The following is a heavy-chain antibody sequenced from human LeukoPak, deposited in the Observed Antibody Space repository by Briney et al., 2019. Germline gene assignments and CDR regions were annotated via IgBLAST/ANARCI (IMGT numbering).Heavy chain of an antibody. V-gene: IGHV3-30-3*01. CDR3: AKKTCGGRCAGVFDF. J-gene: IGHJ3*01. CDR1: GFTFSNFV. D-gene: IGHD2-21*01. Sequence: PGKSLRLSCAASGFTFSNFVMDWVRQAPGRGLEWVAAGEFDGSDEYYADSVKGRFTISRDNHMNTLYLQLNSLRVEDTAVYYCAKKTCGGRCAGVFDFWGQGTMVTVSS. CDR2: GEFDGSDE.